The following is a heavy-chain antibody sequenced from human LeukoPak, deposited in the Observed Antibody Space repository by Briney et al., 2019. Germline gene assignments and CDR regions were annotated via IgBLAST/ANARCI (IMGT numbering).Heavy chain of an antibody. V-gene: IGHV3-74*01. Sequence: GGSLRLSCAASGFTFSGYLMYWVRQAPGKGLVWVSLINGDGSSTSYADSVKGRFTISRDNAKNTLYVQMNSLRAEDTAVYYCARAGLGFDYWGQGTLVTVSS. J-gene: IGHJ4*02. CDR3: ARAGLGFDY. CDR1: GFTFSGYL. CDR2: INGDGSST. D-gene: IGHD3/OR15-3a*01.